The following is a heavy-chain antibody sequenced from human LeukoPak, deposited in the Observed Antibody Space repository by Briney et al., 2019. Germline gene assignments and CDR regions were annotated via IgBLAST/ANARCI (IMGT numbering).Heavy chain of an antibody. Sequence: GGSLRLSCAASGFTFSSYSMNWVRQAPGKGLEWVSSISSSSSYIYYADSVKGRFTISRDNAKNSLYLQMNSLRAEDTALYYCAKDIGVSVAGSPPYFDYWGQGTLVTVSS. CDR3: AKDIGVSVAGSPPYFDY. J-gene: IGHJ4*02. D-gene: IGHD6-19*01. CDR1: GFTFSSYS. V-gene: IGHV3-21*04. CDR2: ISSSSSYI.